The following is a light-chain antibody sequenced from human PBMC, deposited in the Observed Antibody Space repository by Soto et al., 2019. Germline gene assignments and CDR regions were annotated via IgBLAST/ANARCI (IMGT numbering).Light chain of an antibody. J-gene: IGLJ2*01. CDR3: SSYTSSSTLVV. CDR2: DVS. V-gene: IGLV2-14*01. CDR1: SSDVGGYNY. Sequence: QSALTQPASVSGSPGQSITISCTGTSSDVGGYNYVSWYQQHPGKAPKLMIYDVSNRPSGVSNRFSGSKSGNTASLTISGLQAEDEADYYCSSYTSSSTLVVFGGGNKVTVL.